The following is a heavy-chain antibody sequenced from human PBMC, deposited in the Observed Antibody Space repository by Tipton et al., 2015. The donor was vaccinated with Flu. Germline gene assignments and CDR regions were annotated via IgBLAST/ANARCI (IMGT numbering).Heavy chain of an antibody. Sequence: SLRLSCEVSGFSLSNYERNWVRQAPGKGPEWLSYISTSGGTVYYAASVKGRYSASRDNANNLLYLQMSSLRAEDTAVYYCARGLKMVGSGWGGPIDIWGQGTTVTVSS. CDR3: ARGLKMVGSGWGGPIDI. D-gene: IGHD1-26*01. CDR2: ISTSGGTV. CDR1: GFSLSNYE. J-gene: IGHJ3*02. V-gene: IGHV3-48*03.